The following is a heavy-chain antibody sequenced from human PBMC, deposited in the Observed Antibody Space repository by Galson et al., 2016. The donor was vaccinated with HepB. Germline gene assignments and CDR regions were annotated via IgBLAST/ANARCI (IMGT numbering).Heavy chain of an antibody. CDR3: AKGIIAATPITYQFDN. CDR1: GFTFSNYA. CDR2: TSGSGGST. D-gene: IGHD5-12*01. J-gene: IGHJ4*02. Sequence: SLRLSCAASGFTFSNYAMSWVRQAPGKGLEWVSATSGSGGSTYSADSVKGRFTISRDNSKNTMYLQMNSLRVEDTAVYYCAKGIIAATPITYQFDNWGQGTLVTVSS. V-gene: IGHV3-23*01.